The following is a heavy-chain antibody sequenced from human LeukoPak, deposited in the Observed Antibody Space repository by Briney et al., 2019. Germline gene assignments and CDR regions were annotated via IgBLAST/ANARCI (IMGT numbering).Heavy chain of an antibody. Sequence: GGSLRLSCAASGLTFSRYGMHWVRQAPGKGLEWVAVIWSDGNKKFYTDSVKGRFTISRDNSKSTLYLEMYSLRAEDTAVYYCATERSTLTTGSIDYWGQGTPVTVAS. V-gene: IGHV3-33*04. CDR3: ATERSTLTTGSIDY. CDR2: IWSDGNKK. CDR1: GLTFSRYG. D-gene: IGHD4-11*01. J-gene: IGHJ4*02.